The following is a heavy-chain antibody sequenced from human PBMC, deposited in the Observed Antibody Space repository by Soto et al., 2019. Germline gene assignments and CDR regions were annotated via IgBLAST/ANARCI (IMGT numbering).Heavy chain of an antibody. CDR2: INPGNGNT. D-gene: IGHD6-13*01. CDR3: ARSGRSWNLRQFDY. V-gene: IGHV1-3*01. Sequence: GASVKVSCKASGYTVTSYGMNWVRQAPGRGLEWMGWINPGNGNTKYTQKFQGRVIIERDTSASTAYMELCSLISEDTAVSYWARSGRSWNLRQFDYCGQVTLVTVSS. J-gene: IGHJ4*02. CDR1: GYTVTSYG.